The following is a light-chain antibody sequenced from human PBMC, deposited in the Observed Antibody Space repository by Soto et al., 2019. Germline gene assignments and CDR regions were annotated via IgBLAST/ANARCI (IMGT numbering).Light chain of an antibody. CDR1: SSDVGGYDH. V-gene: IGLV2-14*01. Sequence: QSVLTQPPSASGSPGQSVTIPCTGTSSDVGGYDHVSWYQQHPGKAPKLMIYEVNNRPSGVSNRFSGSKSGNTASLTISGLQAEDDADYYCSSYTSISSWVFGGGTKLTVL. CDR2: EVN. J-gene: IGLJ3*02. CDR3: SSYTSISSWV.